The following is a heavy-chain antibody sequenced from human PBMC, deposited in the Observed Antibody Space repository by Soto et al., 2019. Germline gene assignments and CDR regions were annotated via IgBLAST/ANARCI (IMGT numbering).Heavy chain of an antibody. V-gene: IGHV5-51*01. J-gene: IGHJ4*02. Sequence: LGESLKISCKGSGYSFTSYWIGWVRQMPGKGLEWMGIIYPGDSDTRYSPSFQGQVTISADKSISTAYLQWSSLKASDTAMYYCARRGVPPSRTGTDYYDSSGYYWSFDYWGQGTLVTVSS. CDR3: ARRGVPPSRTGTDYYDSSGYYWSFDY. CDR1: GYSFTSYW. D-gene: IGHD3-22*01. CDR2: IYPGDSDT.